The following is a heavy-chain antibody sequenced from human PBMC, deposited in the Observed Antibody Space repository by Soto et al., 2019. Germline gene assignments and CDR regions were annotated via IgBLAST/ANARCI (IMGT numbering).Heavy chain of an antibody. CDR1: GFTFSSCW. CDR3: GRVPAAAAGIGIDH. Sequence: EVQLVESGGGLVQPGGSLRLSCVASGFTFSSCWMHWVRQAPGKGLVWVARIHDDGSITNYADSVKGRFTISRDNAKNTLYLQMNSLRAEHTAEYYCGRVPAAAAGIGIDHWGQGIPVTVSS. J-gene: IGHJ4*02. D-gene: IGHD6-13*01. V-gene: IGHV3-74*01. CDR2: IHDDGSIT.